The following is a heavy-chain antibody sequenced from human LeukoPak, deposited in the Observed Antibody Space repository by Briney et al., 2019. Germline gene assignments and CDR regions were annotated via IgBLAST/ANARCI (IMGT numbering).Heavy chain of an antibody. V-gene: IGHV3-7*01. D-gene: IGHD2-2*01. CDR1: GFTFSSYW. CDR3: ARDLLKEFCSGTSCYASPDY. Sequence: PGGSLRLSCAASGFTFSSYWMSWVRQAPGKGLEWVASINQDGSKKYYVDSVKGRFTISRDNAKNSLYLQMNNLRAEDTAVYYCARDLLKEFCSGTSCYASPDYWDQGTLVTVSS. CDR2: INQDGSKK. J-gene: IGHJ4*02.